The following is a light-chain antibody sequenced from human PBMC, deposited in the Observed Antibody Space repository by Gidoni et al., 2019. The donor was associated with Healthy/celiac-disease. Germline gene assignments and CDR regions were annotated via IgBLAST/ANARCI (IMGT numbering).Light chain of an antibody. Sequence: EIVLTQSPATLSLSPGERATLSCRASQSVSSYLAWYQQKPGQAPRLLIYDASNRATGIPARFSGSWSWTDFTRTISRLEPEDFAVYYCQQRSNWPPTFGGGTKVEIK. V-gene: IGKV3-11*01. CDR3: QQRSNWPPT. J-gene: IGKJ4*01. CDR2: DAS. CDR1: QSVSSY.